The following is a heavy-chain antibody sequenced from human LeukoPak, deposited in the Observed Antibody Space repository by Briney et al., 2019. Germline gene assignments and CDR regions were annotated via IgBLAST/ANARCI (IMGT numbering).Heavy chain of an antibody. CDR1: GYSISSGSY. V-gene: IGHV4-38-2*02. J-gene: IGHJ4*02. CDR3: ARAFGVVIYFDY. CDR2: IHHSGST. D-gene: IGHD3-3*01. Sequence: SETLSLTCTVSGYSISSGSYWGWIRQPPGKGLEWIGSIHHSGSTYYNPSLKSRVTISVDASKDQLSLKLSSVTAADTAVYYCARAFGVVIYFDYWGQGTLVTVSS.